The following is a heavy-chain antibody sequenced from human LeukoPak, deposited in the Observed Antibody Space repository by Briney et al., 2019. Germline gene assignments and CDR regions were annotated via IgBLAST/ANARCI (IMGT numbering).Heavy chain of an antibody. J-gene: IGHJ1*01. CDR2: ISTYNGKT. V-gene: IGHV1-18*01. CDR3: ARAEAGLTVVSVALTHFQH. Sequence: ASVKVSCKASGYSVTIYGINWVRQAPGQGLEWMGWISTYNGKTNYAQKFQGRVTMTRDTSTSTAYMALRSLRSDDTALYYCARAEAGLTVVSVALTHFQHWGQGTLVIVSS. D-gene: IGHD5/OR15-5a*01. CDR1: GYSVTIYG.